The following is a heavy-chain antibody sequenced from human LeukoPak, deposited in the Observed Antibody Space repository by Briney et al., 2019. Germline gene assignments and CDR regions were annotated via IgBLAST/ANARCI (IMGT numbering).Heavy chain of an antibody. J-gene: IGHJ4*02. V-gene: IGHV3-21*01. CDR3: AKGVYYYYDSSGYSYFDY. CDR1: GFTFSSYT. CDR2: ISRSNIYK. D-gene: IGHD3-22*01. Sequence: PGGSLRLSCAASGFTFSSYTMNWVRLAPGKGLEWVSSISRSNIYKYYADSVKGRFTISRDNAKNTLYLQMNSLRAEDTAVYYCAKGVYYYYDSSGYSYFDYWGQGTLVTVSS.